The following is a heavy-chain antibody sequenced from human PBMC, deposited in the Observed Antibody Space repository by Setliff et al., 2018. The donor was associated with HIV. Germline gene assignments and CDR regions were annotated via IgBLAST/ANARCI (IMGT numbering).Heavy chain of an antibody. J-gene: IGHJ6*02. Sequence: PSETLSLTCAVYGGSFSGYYWSWIRQPPGKGLEWIGEIIHSGSTNYNPSLKSRVTISVDTSKNQFSLKLSSVTAADTAVYYCARPVSKYFYGMDVWGLGTTVTVSS. CDR2: IIHSGST. CDR1: GGSFSGYY. V-gene: IGHV4-34*12. CDR3: ARPVSKYFYGMDV.